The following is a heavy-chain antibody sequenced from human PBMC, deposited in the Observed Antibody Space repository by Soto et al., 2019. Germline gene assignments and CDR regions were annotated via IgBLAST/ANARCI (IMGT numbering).Heavy chain of an antibody. CDR2: IYPGDSDT. V-gene: IGHV5-51*01. CDR1: GYSFTSYW. Sequence: GESLKISCKGSGYSFTSYWIGWVRQMPGKGLEWMGIIYPGDSDTRYSPSFQGQVTISADKSISTAYLQWSSLKASDTAMYYCAISFVVPADISYYYYGMDVWGQGTTVTVSS. J-gene: IGHJ6*02. CDR3: AISFVVPADISYYYYGMDV. D-gene: IGHD2-2*01.